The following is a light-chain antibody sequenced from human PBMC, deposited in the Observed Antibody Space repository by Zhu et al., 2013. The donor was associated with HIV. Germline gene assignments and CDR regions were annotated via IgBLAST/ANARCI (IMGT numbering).Light chain of an antibody. Sequence: EIVLTQSPATLSVSPGEGGTLSCRASQSISSNLAWYQQKPGQAPRLLMYGASTRATGVPARFSGSGSGTEFILTISSLQSEDFAVYHCQQYNNWAPLTFGGGTKVEIK. CDR3: QQYNNWAPLT. J-gene: IGKJ4*01. CDR2: GAS. CDR1: QSISSN. V-gene: IGKV3-15*01.